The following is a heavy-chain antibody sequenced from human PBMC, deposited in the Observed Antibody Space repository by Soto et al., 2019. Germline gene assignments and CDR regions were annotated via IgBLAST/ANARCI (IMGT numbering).Heavy chain of an antibody. D-gene: IGHD5-12*01. Sequence: EVQLVESGGGVVQPGGSQRLSCAASGFSFSTWMHWVRQAPGKGLEWLSRINGDGSSISYADSVKGRFTVSRDNAKNTLYLQINSLTAEDTAVYYCTRGASGYGNFDYWGQGVLLTVSS. CDR3: TRGASGYGNFDY. J-gene: IGHJ4*02. CDR2: INGDGSSI. V-gene: IGHV3-74*01. CDR1: GFSFSTW.